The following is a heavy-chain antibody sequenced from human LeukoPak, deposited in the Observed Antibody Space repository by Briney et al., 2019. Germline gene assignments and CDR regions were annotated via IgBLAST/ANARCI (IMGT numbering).Heavy chain of an antibody. V-gene: IGHV3-53*01. Sequence: GGSLRLSCAASGFTVSSNYMSWVRQAPGKGLEWVSVIYSGGSTYCADSVKGRFTISRDNSKNTLYLQMNSLRAEDTAVYYCASSRAYYYYMDVWGKGTTVTVSS. CDR3: ASSRAYYYYMDV. CDR2: IYSGGST. CDR1: GFTVSSNY. D-gene: IGHD2-2*01. J-gene: IGHJ6*03.